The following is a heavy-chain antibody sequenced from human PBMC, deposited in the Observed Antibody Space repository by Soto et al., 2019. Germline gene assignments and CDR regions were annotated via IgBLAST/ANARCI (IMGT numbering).Heavy chain of an antibody. V-gene: IGHV4-31*03. CDR3: ARDRIRPPFGAGSGEWGIDS. D-gene: IGHD3-16*01. J-gene: IGHJ4*02. Sequence: QVQLQESGPGLVKPSQTLSLTCTVSGDSITSGVHYWSWIRQHPGKGLEWIGYIFYSGISYYNPSLRSRLTRSVDTSNNQCSLTLSSVTAADTAVYYCARDRIRPPFGAGSGEWGIDSWGQGTLVTVSS. CDR1: GDSITSGVHY. CDR2: IFYSGIS.